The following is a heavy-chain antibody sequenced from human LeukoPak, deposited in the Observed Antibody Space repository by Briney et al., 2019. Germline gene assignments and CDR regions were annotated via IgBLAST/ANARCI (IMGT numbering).Heavy chain of an antibody. CDR2: IYTSGST. CDR1: GGSISGYY. J-gene: IGHJ4*02. CDR3: ARGGSSGWFDY. Sequence: PSETLSLTCTVSGGSISGYYWSWIRQPAARGLEWVGRIYTSGSTNYNPSLKSRVTISVDRSENQFSLTLSSVTAADTAVYYCARGGSSGWFDYWGQGTLATVSS. V-gene: IGHV4-4*07. D-gene: IGHD6-19*01.